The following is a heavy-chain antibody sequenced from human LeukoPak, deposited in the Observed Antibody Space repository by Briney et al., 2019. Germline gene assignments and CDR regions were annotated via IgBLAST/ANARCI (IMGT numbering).Heavy chain of an antibody. V-gene: IGHV3-23*01. Sequence: SGGSLRLSCAASGFTFSSYAMSWVRQAPGKGLEWVSAISGSGGSTYYADSVKGRFTISRDNSKNTLYLQMNSLRAEDTAVYSCAKDRRGCSSSFDYWGQGTLVAVSS. CDR1: GFTFSSYA. CDR2: ISGSGGST. CDR3: AKDRRGCSSSFDY. J-gene: IGHJ4*02. D-gene: IGHD6-13*01.